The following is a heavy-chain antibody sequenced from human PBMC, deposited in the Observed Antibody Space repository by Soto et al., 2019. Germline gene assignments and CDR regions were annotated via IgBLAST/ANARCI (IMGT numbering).Heavy chain of an antibody. CDR1: GFTFSSYX. CDR3: ASSVWSGYYYYYMDV. D-gene: IGHD3-3*01. J-gene: IGHJ6*03. CDR2: IWYDGSNK. V-gene: IGHV3-33*01. Sequence: QVQLVESGGGVVQPGRSLRLSCAASGFTFSSYXXXWVRQAPGKGLEWVAVIWYDGSNKYYADSVKGRFTISRDNSKNTLYLQMNSLRAEDTAVYYCASSVWSGYYYYYMDVWGKGTTVTVSS.